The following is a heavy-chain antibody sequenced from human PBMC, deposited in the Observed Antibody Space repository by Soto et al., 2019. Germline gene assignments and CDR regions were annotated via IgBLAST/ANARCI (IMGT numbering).Heavy chain of an antibody. CDR2: IDASSTHI. CDR3: VRQQYDFLVDP. D-gene: IGHD3-16*01. V-gene: IGHV3-21*01. Sequence: LRLSCAASGFSFSTYNMNWVRQAPGKGLEWVSSIDASSTHIYYADSVKGRFTISRDNGKSSLYLQMDSLIAEDTALYYCVRQQYDFLVDPWGQGTLVTVSS. CDR1: GFSFSTYN. J-gene: IGHJ5*02.